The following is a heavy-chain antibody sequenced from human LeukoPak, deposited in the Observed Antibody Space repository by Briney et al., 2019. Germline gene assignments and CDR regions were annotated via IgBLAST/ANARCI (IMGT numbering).Heavy chain of an antibody. V-gene: IGHV1-2*02. J-gene: IGHJ6*03. Sequence: GASVKVSCKASGYTFTGYYMHWVRQAPGQGLEWMGWISPNIGDTNYAQKFQGRVTMTRDTSISTAYMELSRLRPDDTAVYYCARWAQPYHYYYMDVWGKGTTVTISS. CDR1: GYTFTGYY. CDR2: ISPNIGDT. CDR3: ARWAQPYHYYYMDV.